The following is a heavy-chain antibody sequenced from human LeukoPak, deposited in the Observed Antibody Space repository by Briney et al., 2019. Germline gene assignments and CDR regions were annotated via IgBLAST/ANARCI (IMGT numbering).Heavy chain of an antibody. CDR3: ARGLSVALYYYGMDV. Sequence: GGSLRLSCAASGFTFSSYGMHWVRQAPGKGLEWVAVIWYDGSNKYYADSVKGRFTISRDNSKNTLYLQMNSLRAEDTAVYYCARGLSVALYYYGMDVWGQGTTVTASS. CDR1: GFTFSSYG. CDR2: IWYDGSNK. J-gene: IGHJ6*02. D-gene: IGHD2-21*01. V-gene: IGHV3-33*01.